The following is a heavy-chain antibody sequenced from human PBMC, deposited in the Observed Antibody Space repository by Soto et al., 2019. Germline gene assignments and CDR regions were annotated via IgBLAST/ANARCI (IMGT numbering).Heavy chain of an antibody. J-gene: IGHJ5*02. CDR1: GFTFSSYW. D-gene: IGHD3-10*01. CDR3: ARVPLGRGNGWFDP. CDR2: INSDGSST. V-gene: IGHV3-74*01. Sequence: EVQLVESGGGLVQPGGSLRLSCAASGFTFSSYWMHWVRQAPGKGLVWVSRINSDGSSTSYADSVKGRFTISRDNAKNTLYLQMNSLRAEDTAVYYCARVPLGRGNGWFDPWGQGTLVTVAS.